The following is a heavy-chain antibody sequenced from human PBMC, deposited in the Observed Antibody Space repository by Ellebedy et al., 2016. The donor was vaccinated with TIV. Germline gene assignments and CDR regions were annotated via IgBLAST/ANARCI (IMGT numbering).Heavy chain of an antibody. V-gene: IGHV3-30*03. J-gene: IGHJ3*02. CDR3: AREGGSYN. Sequence: GESLKISCAASGFTFSSYGMHWVRQAPGKGLEWVAVISYDGSNKYYADSVKGRFTISRDNSKNTLYLQMNSLRAEDTAVYYCAREGGSYNWGQGTMVTVSS. D-gene: IGHD1-26*01. CDR2: ISYDGSNK. CDR1: GFTFSSYG.